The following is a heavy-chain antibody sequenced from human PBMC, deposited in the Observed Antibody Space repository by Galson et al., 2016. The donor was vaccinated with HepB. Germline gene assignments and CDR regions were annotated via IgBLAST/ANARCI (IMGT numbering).Heavy chain of an antibody. CDR1: GFSFSSYA. CDR2: VWYDGSKK. CDR3: AKEMYYYDSSGLALFDS. J-gene: IGHJ4*02. Sequence: SLRLSCAASGFSFSSYAMHWVRQAPGKGLEWVALVWYDGSKKYYADSVKGRFTISRDNSKSTLALQMNSLRAEDTALYYCAKEMYYYDSSGLALFDSWGQGTLVTVSS. D-gene: IGHD3-22*01. V-gene: IGHV3-33*06.